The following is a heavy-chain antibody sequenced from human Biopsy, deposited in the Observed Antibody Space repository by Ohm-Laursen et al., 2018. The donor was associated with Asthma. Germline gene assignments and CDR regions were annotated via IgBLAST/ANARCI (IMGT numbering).Heavy chain of an antibody. Sequence: SQTLSLTCTVSGGSISSGAHYWSWVRQPPGKGLEWIGYIYYIGSTYYNPSLKSRVAISLDTFKNQFSLKLSSVTAADTAVYFCARRGGVRRYFDYWGQGTLVTVSS. CDR2: IYYIGST. J-gene: IGHJ4*02. V-gene: IGHV4-30-4*01. CDR1: GGSISSGAHY. D-gene: IGHD3-16*01. CDR3: ARRGGVRRYFDY.